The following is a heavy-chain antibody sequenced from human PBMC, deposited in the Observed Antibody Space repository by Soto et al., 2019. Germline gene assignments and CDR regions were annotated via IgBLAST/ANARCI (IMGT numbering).Heavy chain of an antibody. CDR1: GFSLSTSGVG. J-gene: IGHJ4*02. CDR3: AHSRLWLGELLNLFDY. V-gene: IGHV2-5*02. Sequence: QITLKESGPTLVKPTQTLTLTCTFSGFSLSTSGVGVGWIRQPPGKALEWLALIYWDDDKRYSPSLKSRLTITKDTSKNQVVLTRTYMDPVGTTTYYCAHSRLWLGELLNLFDYWGQGTLVTVSS. CDR2: IYWDDDK. D-gene: IGHD3-10*01.